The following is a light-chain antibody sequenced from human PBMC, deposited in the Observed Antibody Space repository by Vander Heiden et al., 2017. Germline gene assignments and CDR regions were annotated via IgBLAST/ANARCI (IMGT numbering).Light chain of an antibody. CDR2: DDS. Sequence: SYVLPQPPSVPVAPAQTARSTCGGNNIGSKSVHWYQQKPGQAPVLVVYDDSDRPSGIPERFSGSNSGNTATLTISRVEAGDEADYYCQVWDSSSDHVVFGGGTKLTVL. J-gene: IGLJ2*01. CDR3: QVWDSSSDHVV. CDR1: NIGSKS. V-gene: IGLV3-21*02.